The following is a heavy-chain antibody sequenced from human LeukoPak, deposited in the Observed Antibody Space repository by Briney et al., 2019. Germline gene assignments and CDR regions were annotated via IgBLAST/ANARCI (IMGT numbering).Heavy chain of an antibody. V-gene: IGHV4-38-2*02. CDR2: IYHSGST. J-gene: IGHJ6*02. D-gene: IGHD2-2*01. Sequence: SETLSLTCTVSGYSISSGYYWGWIRQPPGKGLEWIGSIYHSGSTYYNPSLKSRVTISVDTSKNQFSLKLSSVTAADTAVYYCARVTGGYCSSTSCYYYYYYGMDVWGQGTTVTVSS. CDR3: ARVTGGYCSSTSCYYYYYYGMDV. CDR1: GYSISSGYY.